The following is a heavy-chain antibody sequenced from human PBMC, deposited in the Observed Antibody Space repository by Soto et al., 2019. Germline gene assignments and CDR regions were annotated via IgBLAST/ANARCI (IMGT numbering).Heavy chain of an antibody. V-gene: IGHV3-30*18. J-gene: IGHJ4*02. D-gene: IGHD1-1*01. CDR2: IFFDGNFA. Sequence: LRLSCAASGFTFNDYGMNWVRQAPGKGLDWVTVIFFDGNFAYYADSVKGLFTISRDISKTTLFLQMNSLRTEDTAMYYCAKEGPITNWYFDYWGQGTLVTVSS. CDR1: GFTFNDYG. CDR3: AKEGPITNWYFDY.